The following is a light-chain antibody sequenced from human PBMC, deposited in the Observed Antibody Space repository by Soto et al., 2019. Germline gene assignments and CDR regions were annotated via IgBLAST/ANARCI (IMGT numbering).Light chain of an antibody. CDR3: STWDDTLKGPV. CDR1: SSSIGNNR. Sequence: QSVLTQPPSASGTPGQRVTISCSGTSSSIGNNRVNWYQQIPGTAPKILIYSNIQRPSGVPDRFSGSKSGTSASLAITGLQSEDEADYYFSTWDDTLKGPVFGGGSKLTVL. CDR2: SNI. V-gene: IGLV1-44*01. J-gene: IGLJ3*02.